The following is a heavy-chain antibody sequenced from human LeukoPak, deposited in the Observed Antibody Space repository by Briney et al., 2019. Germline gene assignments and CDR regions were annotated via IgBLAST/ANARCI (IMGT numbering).Heavy chain of an antibody. Sequence: GGSLRLSCAASGFTFDDYAMHWVRQAPGKGLEWVSGIGWNSGGIVYADSVKGRFTISRDNAKNSLYLQMNSLGAEDTAFYYCVKVTAAGFVDHWGQGTLVAVSS. CDR2: IGWNSGGI. V-gene: IGHV3-9*01. CDR1: GFTFDDYA. D-gene: IGHD6-13*01. CDR3: VKVTAAGFVDH. J-gene: IGHJ4*02.